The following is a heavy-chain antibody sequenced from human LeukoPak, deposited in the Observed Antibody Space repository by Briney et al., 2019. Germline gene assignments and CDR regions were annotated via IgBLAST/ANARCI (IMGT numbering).Heavy chain of an antibody. CDR1: GYSISSGYY. J-gene: IGHJ3*02. CDR3: ARALLTKVTTLDAFDI. CDR2: IYHSGST. D-gene: IGHD4-11*01. V-gene: IGHV4-38-2*01. Sequence: SETLSLTCAVSGYSISSGYYWGWLRQPPGKGLEWIGNIYHSGSTYYNPSLKSRVTISVDTSKNQFSLKLSYVTAPGTAVFYWARALLTKVTTLDAFDIWGQGTVVTVSS.